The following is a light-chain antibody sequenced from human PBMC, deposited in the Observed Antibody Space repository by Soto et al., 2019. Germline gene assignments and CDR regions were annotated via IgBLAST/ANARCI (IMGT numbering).Light chain of an antibody. CDR3: QFYGTSPGFT. V-gene: IGKV3-20*01. CDR2: HTS. CDR1: QSVSGTS. J-gene: IGKJ3*01. Sequence: EVVLTQSPDTLSLSPGETATLSCRASQSVSGTSLAWYQQKPGQAPRLLIYHTSNRATGIPDRFSASGSGTYLALASRRLEPEDLAVYYCQFYGTSPGFTFGPGTKVDVK.